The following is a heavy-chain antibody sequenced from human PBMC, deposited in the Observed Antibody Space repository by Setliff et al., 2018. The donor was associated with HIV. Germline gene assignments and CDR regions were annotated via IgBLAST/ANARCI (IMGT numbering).Heavy chain of an antibody. CDR1: GGSISSDY. D-gene: IGHD3-22*01. V-gene: IGHV4-59*01. CDR2: VFYSGIA. CDR3: ARADYDSTGYYFDL. J-gene: IGHJ2*01. Sequence: LSLTCSVSGGSISSDYWSWIRQPPGKGLEWIGYVFYSGIANYNSSLKSRVSISVDTSKNQFSLRLTSVTTADTAVYYCARADYDSTGYYFDLWGRGSLVTSPQ.